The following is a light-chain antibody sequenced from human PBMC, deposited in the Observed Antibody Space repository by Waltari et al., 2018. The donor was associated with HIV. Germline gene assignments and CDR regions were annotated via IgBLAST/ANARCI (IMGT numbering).Light chain of an antibody. CDR1: QSIVTY. J-gene: IGKJ5*01. CDR2: AAS. V-gene: IGKV1-39*01. Sequence: DIQMSQSPSSLSASIGDRVTITCRASQSIVTYLNWYQQRPGKAPRLLIYAASSLQSGVPSRFSGSGSGTFFTLTIISLQAEDFATYYCQQSYSSPISDYNSPITFGQGTRLEIK. CDR3: QQSYSSPISDYNSPIT.